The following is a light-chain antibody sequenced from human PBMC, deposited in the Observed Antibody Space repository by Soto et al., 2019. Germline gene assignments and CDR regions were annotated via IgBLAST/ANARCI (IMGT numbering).Light chain of an antibody. Sequence: QSALTQPASVSGSPGQSITIPCTGTNSDVGGYNYVSWYQQHPGKAPELMIYEVSHRPSGVSNRFSGSKSDNTASLTISGLQAEDEADYYCSSYTSISTLYVFGTGIKVTVL. V-gene: IGLV2-14*01. CDR2: EVS. CDR3: SSYTSISTLYV. CDR1: NSDVGGYNY. J-gene: IGLJ1*01.